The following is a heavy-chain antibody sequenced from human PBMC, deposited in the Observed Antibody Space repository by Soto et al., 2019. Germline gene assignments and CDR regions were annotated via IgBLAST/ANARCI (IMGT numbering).Heavy chain of an antibody. CDR3: AREDILGVRRVED. CDR2: ISSGSKTI. D-gene: IGHD3-9*01. V-gene: IGHV3-48*02. Sequence: GGSLILSCAASGFTFSGYSVNWVRQAPGKGLEWVSYISSGSKTIYYAESVKGRFTVSRDNARNSQYLQMNSLRDEDTAVYYCAREDILGVRRVEDWGKGTRVTVSS. J-gene: IGHJ4*02. CDR1: GFTFSGYS.